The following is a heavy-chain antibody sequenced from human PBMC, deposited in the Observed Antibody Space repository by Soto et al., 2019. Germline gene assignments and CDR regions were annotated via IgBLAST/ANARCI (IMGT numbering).Heavy chain of an antibody. CDR1: GFTFSSYE. CDR3: ARDQTATPITMIVVVGDWYYGMDV. CDR2: ISSSGSTI. J-gene: IGHJ6*02. V-gene: IGHV3-48*03. D-gene: IGHD3-22*01. Sequence: GGSLRLSCAASGFTFSSYEMNWVRQAPGKGLEWVSYISSSGSTIYYADSVKGRFTISRDNAKNSLYLQMNSPRAEDTAVYYCARDQTATPITMIVVVGDWYYGMDVWGQGTTVTVSS.